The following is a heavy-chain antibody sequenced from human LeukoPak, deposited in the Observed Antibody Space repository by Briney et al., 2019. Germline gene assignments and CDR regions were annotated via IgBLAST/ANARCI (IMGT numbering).Heavy chain of an antibody. V-gene: IGHV4-59*01. D-gene: IGHD3-22*01. CDR2: IFYSGTT. J-gene: IGHJ4*02. CDR1: GGSIRNYY. CDR3: ARVLHRTNYSDRRGYLYFDH. Sequence: PSETLSLTCTVSGGSIRNYYWSWIRHPPGKGLECIVYIFYSGTTNYNPSLESRVTISVDTSNNQFSLKLTSVAAADTAVYYCARVLHRTNYSDRRGYLYFDHWGQGTLVTVSS.